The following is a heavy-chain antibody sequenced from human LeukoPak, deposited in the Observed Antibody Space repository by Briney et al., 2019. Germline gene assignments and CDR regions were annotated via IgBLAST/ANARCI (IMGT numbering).Heavy chain of an antibody. J-gene: IGHJ4*02. CDR3: ARGAGGSIAVAGYYY. CDR2: INPNSGGT. CDR1: GYTFTGYY. D-gene: IGHD6-19*01. V-gene: IGHV1-2*02. Sequence: ASVRVSCKASGYTFTGYYMHWVRQAPAQGLEWMGCINPNSGGTNYAQKFQGRVTMTRDTSISTAYMELSRLRSDDTAVYYCARGAGGSIAVAGYYYWGQGTLVTVSS.